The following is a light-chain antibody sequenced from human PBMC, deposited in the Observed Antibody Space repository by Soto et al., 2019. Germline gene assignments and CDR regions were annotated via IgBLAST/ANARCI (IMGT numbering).Light chain of an antibody. Sequence: QAVVTQEPSLTVSPGGTVTLTCDSSTGAVTSGHYPHWFHQKPGQAPRTLIYDTSNKHSWTPARFSGSLLGGKAALTLSGAQPEDEADYYCLLSYNGARIFGGGTQLTVL. CDR1: TGAVTSGHY. V-gene: IGLV7-46*01. CDR2: DTS. CDR3: LLSYNGARI. J-gene: IGLJ2*01.